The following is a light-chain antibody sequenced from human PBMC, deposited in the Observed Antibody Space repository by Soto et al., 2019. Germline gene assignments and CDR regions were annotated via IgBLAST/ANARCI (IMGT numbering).Light chain of an antibody. Sequence: DLQMTQSPSSLSASVGDRVTITCRASQSISIYLNWYQQKPGKVPKLLIYGASSLQSGVPSRFSGSGSGADFTLTISSLQPEDFATYYCQQSYSSPLTFGPGTRVDIK. CDR2: GAS. V-gene: IGKV1-39*01. CDR1: QSISIY. CDR3: QQSYSSPLT. J-gene: IGKJ3*01.